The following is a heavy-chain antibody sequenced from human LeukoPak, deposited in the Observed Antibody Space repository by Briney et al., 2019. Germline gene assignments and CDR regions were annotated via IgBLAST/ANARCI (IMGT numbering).Heavy chain of an antibody. CDR3: ARDVSPYDYGANPPAEYFQH. J-gene: IGHJ1*01. V-gene: IGHV3-30-3*01. CDR2: ISYDGSNK. D-gene: IGHD4-23*01. Sequence: GGSLRLSCAASGFTFSSYAMHWVRQAPGKGLEWVAVISYDGSNKYYADSVKGRFTISRDNSKNTLYLQMNSLRAEDTAVYYCARDVSPYDYGANPPAEYFQHWGQGTLVTVSS. CDR1: GFTFSSYA.